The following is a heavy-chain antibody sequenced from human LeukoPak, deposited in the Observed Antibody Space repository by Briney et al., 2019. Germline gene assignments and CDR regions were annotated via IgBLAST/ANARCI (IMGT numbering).Heavy chain of an antibody. CDR3: ARDLRGYPY. D-gene: IGHD3-22*01. CDR1: GFTFSDYS. V-gene: IGHV3-21*01. CDR2: VSSTSRFI. J-gene: IGHJ1*01. Sequence: PGGSLRLSCAASGFTFSDYSMNWVRQAPGKGLEWVSFVSSTSRFISYADSVKGRFTISRDNAKNSLYLQMTSLRAEDTAVYYCARDLRGYPYWGQGTLVTVSS.